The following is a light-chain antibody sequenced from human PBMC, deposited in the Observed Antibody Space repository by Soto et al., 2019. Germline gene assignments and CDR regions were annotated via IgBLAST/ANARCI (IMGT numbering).Light chain of an antibody. Sequence: EVVMTQSPATLSVSAGERATLSCRASQSVTTNLAWYQQKPGQVPRLLFYGASTRATGIPARFSGSGSGTEVTLTIGCLQSEDFAVYYCQQFDSWPLTFGQGTRLEIK. CDR3: QQFDSWPLT. CDR1: QSVTTN. V-gene: IGKV3-15*01. J-gene: IGKJ5*01. CDR2: GAS.